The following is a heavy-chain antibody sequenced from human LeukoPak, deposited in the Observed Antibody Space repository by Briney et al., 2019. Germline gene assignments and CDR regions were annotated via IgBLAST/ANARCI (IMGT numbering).Heavy chain of an antibody. V-gene: IGHV4-38-2*02. D-gene: IGHD7-27*01. CDR3: ARDWAD. CDR1: GYSISSGYY. Sequence: PSETLSLTCTVPGYSISSGYYWGWIRQPPGKGLEWIGSIYHSGSTYYNPSLKSRVTISVDTSKNQFSLKLSSVTAADTAVYYCARDWADWGQGTLVTVSS. CDR2: IYHSGST. J-gene: IGHJ4*02.